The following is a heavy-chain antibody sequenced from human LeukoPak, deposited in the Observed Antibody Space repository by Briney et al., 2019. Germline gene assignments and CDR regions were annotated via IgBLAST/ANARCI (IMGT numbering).Heavy chain of an antibody. CDR2: INPNSGGT. J-gene: IGHJ6*02. CDR1: GYTFTGYY. CDR3: ARTLTNYYDFWSGYFTSYYYYGMDV. D-gene: IGHD3-3*01. Sequence: ASVKVSCKASGYTFTGYYMHWVRQAPGQGLEWMGWINPNSGGTNYAQKFQGRVTMTRNTSISTAYMELSSLRSEDTAVYYCARTLTNYYDFWSGYFTSYYYYGMDVWGQGTTVTVSS. V-gene: IGHV1-2*02.